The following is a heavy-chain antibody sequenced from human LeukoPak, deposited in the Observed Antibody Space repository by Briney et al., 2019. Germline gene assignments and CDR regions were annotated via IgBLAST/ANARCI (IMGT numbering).Heavy chain of an antibody. J-gene: IGHJ4*02. V-gene: IGHV3-30*04. Sequence: GGSLRLSCAASGFTFSSYAMHWVRQAPGKGLEWVAVISYDGSNKYYADSVKGRFTISRDNSKNTLYLQMNSLRAEDTAVYYCAREGPRQKSKSGPIDYWGQGTLVTVSS. CDR1: GFTFSSYA. CDR2: ISYDGSNK. CDR3: AREGPRQKSKSGPIDY. D-gene: IGHD3-3*01.